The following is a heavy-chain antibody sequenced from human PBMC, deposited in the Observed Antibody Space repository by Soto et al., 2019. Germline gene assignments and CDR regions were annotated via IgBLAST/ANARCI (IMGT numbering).Heavy chain of an antibody. Sequence: PSETLSLTCAVSGGSISSGGYSWSWIRQPPGKGLEWIGYTYHSGSTYYNPSLKSRVTISVDRSKNQFSLKLSSVTAADTAVYYCARGMTTVTTFDYWGQGTLVTVSS. V-gene: IGHV4-30-2*01. CDR2: TYHSGST. J-gene: IGHJ4*02. CDR1: GGSISSGGYS. CDR3: ARGMTTVTTFDY. D-gene: IGHD4-17*01.